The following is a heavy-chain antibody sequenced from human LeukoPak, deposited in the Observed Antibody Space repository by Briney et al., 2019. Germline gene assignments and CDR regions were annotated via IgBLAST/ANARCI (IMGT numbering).Heavy chain of an antibody. CDR3: AKECDYSPGHKFDL. Sequence: GGSLRLSCAASGFTFSSLWMSWVRQAPGKGLEWVAVLFTGGGRTLYADSVKGRFTISGDTSRTTLYLQMNGLRAEDTAVYYCAKECDYSPGHKFDLWGQGTLVTVSS. CDR1: GFTFSSLW. CDR2: LFTGGGRT. J-gene: IGHJ4*02. V-gene: IGHV3-23*01. D-gene: IGHD3-10*01.